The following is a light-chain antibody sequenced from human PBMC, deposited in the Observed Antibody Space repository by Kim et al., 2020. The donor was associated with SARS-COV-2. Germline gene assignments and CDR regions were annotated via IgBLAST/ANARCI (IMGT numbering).Light chain of an antibody. J-gene: IGKJ2*01. Sequence: QPASNAGRSTQSVRHSDGNTLLRWLQQRPGQSPRRLINKVSIRDSGVPDRFSGSGSGADFTLKISRVEAEDVGVYYCAQNTHWPHTFGQGTKLEI. CDR3: AQNTHWPHT. CDR1: QSVRHSDGNTL. V-gene: IGKV2-30*02. CDR2: KVS.